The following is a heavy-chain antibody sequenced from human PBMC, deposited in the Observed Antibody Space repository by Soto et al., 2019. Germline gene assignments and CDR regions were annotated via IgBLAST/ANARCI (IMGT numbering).Heavy chain of an antibody. D-gene: IGHD6-19*01. V-gene: IGHV4-38-2*01. CDR3: ARTGFGTGWCFDY. J-gene: IGHJ4*02. Sequence: CAVSGYSISNGYSWGWIRQPPGKGLEWIATIYHTGRSYYNPSLKSRFTISVNASNNQFSLKLTSVTAADTAVYYCARTGFGTGWCFDYWGQGALVTVSS. CDR1: GYSISNGYS. CDR2: IYHTGRS.